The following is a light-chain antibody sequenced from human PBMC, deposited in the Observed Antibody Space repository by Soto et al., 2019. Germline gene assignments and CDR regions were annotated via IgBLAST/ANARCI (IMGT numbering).Light chain of an antibody. Sequence: DIQLTQSPSXLSSSVGDRVTISWRASQGISIHLAWYQQKPGKAPKLLIYAASTLESGAPSRFSGSGSGTEFTLTIRSLQPEDFATYYCQQVNSYPLAFCGGTKGDIK. V-gene: IGKV1-9*01. J-gene: IGKJ4*01. CDR3: QQVNSYPLA. CDR1: QGISIH. CDR2: AAS.